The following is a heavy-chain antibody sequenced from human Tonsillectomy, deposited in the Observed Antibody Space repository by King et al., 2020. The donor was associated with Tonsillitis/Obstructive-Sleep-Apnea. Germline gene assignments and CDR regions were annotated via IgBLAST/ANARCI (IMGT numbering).Heavy chain of an antibody. CDR3: ARTHWSGCSNHYMDV. CDR1: GFTFSSYW. Sequence: VQLVESGGGLVQPGGSLRLSCAASGFTFSSYWMTWVRQAPGKGLEWVANIKQDGSEIYYVDSVKGRFTISRDSAKNSLYLQMSSLRAEDTAVYYCARTHWSGCSNHYMDVWGKGTTVTVSS. J-gene: IGHJ6*03. D-gene: IGHD3-3*01. V-gene: IGHV3-7*01. CDR2: IKQDGSEI.